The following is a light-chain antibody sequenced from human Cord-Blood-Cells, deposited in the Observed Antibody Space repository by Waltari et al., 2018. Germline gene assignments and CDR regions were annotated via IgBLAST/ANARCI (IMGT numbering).Light chain of an antibody. V-gene: IGLV2-11*02. CDR1: SSDVGGSNF. Sequence: ALIPPRSVPRSPGPSVPIPCTGTSSDVGGSNFVSWYQQHPGNAPTLMIYDVSKRPSGVPDRFSGSKSGNTASLTISGLQAEDEADYYCCSYAGSYVFGTGTKVTVL. CDR2: DVS. CDR3: CSYAGSYV. J-gene: IGLJ1*01.